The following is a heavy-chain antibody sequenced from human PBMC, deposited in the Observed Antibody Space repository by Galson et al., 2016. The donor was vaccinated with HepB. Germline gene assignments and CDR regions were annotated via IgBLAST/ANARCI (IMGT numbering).Heavy chain of an antibody. V-gene: IGHV4-39*01. D-gene: IGHD1-26*01. Sequence: ETLSLTCTVSGGSISSNSYYWGWIRQPPGKGLEWIGSVYYSVSSYYNPSLESRVTIFIDTSKNQFSLKLTSVTAADTAVYYCARPYSGGNLGGFDNWGRGILVTVSS. J-gene: IGHJ4*02. CDR3: ARPYSGGNLGGFDN. CDR1: GGSISSNSYY. CDR2: VYYSVSS.